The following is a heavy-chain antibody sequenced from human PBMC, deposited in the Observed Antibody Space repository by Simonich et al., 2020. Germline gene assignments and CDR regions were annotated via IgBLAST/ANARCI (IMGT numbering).Heavy chain of an antibody. CDR1: GFTFSSYW. CDR2: KKQEGSEK. Sequence: EVQLVESGGGLVQPGGSLRLSCAASGFTFSSYWMSWVRQAPGKGLEWVTNKKQEGSEKYNVDSVKGRFTISRDNAKNSLYLQMNSLRAEDTAVYYCARDREVYGSGSYYNYWGQGTLVTVSS. V-gene: IGHV3-7*01. CDR3: ARDREVYGSGSYYNY. D-gene: IGHD3-10*01. J-gene: IGHJ4*02.